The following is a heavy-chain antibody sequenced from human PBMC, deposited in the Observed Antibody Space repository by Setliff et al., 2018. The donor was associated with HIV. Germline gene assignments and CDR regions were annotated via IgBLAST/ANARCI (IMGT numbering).Heavy chain of an antibody. CDR1: GYTFDTYG. D-gene: IGHD6-6*01. V-gene: IGHV1-69*06. CDR3: ATIPRPSYYYYYYMDV. J-gene: IGHJ6*03. CDR2: IIPIFGTA. Sequence: SVKVSCKASGYTFDTYGISWVRQAPGQGLEWMGWIIPIFGTANYAQKFQGRVTIIADKSTSTAYMELSSLRSEDTAVYYCATIPRPSYYYYYYMDVWGKGTTVTVSS.